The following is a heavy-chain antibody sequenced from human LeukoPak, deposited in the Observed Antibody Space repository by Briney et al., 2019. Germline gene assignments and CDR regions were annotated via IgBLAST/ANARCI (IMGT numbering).Heavy chain of an antibody. V-gene: IGHV3-7*01. CDR2: TNQDGSEK. CDR1: GFTFTTNW. D-gene: IGHD3-3*01. J-gene: IGHJ4*02. CDR3: ARDRITDFWSGYYTNYFDY. Sequence: PGGSLRLSCAASGFTFTTNWMTWVRQAPGKGLEWVATTNQDGSEKYYVDSVKGRFTISRDNAKNSLFLQMNSLRAEDTAVYYCARDRITDFWSGYYTNYFDYWGQGTLVIVSS.